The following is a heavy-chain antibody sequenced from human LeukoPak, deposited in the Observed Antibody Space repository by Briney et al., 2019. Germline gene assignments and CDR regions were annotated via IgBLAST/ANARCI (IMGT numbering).Heavy chain of an antibody. J-gene: IGHJ4*02. V-gene: IGHV4-61*02. Sequence: SQTQSLTCTVSGGSISSGSYYWSWIRQPAGKGLEWIGRIYTSGSTNYNPSLKSRVTISVDTSKNQFSLKLSSVTAADTAVYYCARDRLVSSGWYKALDDWGQGTLVTVSS. D-gene: IGHD6-19*01. CDR2: IYTSGST. CDR1: GGSISSGSYY. CDR3: ARDRLVSSGWYKALDD.